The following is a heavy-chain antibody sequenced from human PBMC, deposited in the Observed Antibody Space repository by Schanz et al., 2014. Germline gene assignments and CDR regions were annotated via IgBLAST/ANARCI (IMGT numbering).Heavy chain of an antibody. J-gene: IGHJ4*02. D-gene: IGHD3-22*01. V-gene: IGHV3-66*01. Sequence: EGQLAESGGGLVQPGGSSRLPRVDSGFTVSSNHRSWVRQAPGEGREWVSVIYSGSGAFYADSVKDRFTVSRDNSKNTVYLQMNRLRAEDTAVYYCARVHDYDPSGWGYFDYWGQGALVTVSS. CDR2: IYSGSGA. CDR3: ARVHDYDPSGWGYFDY. CDR1: GFTVSSNH.